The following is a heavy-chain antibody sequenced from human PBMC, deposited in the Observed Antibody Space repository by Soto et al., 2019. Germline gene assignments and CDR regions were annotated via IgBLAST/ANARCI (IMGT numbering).Heavy chain of an antibody. CDR1: GFTFSSYA. J-gene: IGHJ4*02. CDR3: ATGSLERLLLTYYFDY. CDR2: ISGSGGST. D-gene: IGHD2-15*01. Sequence: EVQLLASGGGLVQPGGSLRLSCAASGFTFSSYAMSWVRQAPGKGLEWVSAISGSGGSTYYADSVEGRFTISGDNSKNTLYLQMNSLRAEDTAVYYCATGSLERLLLTYYFDYWGQGTLVTVSA. V-gene: IGHV3-23*01.